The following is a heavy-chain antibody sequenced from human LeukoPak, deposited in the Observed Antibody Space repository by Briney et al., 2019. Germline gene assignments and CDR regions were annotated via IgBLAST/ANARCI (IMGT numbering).Heavy chain of an antibody. CDR3: AIFDYGDYFFDY. Sequence: SETLSLTCAVYGGSFSGYYWSWIRQPPGKGLEWIGEINHSGSTNYNPSLKSRVTISVDTSKNQFSLKLSSVTAADTAVYYCAIFDYGDYFFDYWGQGTLVTVSS. D-gene: IGHD4-17*01. V-gene: IGHV4-34*01. CDR1: GGSFSGYY. J-gene: IGHJ4*02. CDR2: INHSGST.